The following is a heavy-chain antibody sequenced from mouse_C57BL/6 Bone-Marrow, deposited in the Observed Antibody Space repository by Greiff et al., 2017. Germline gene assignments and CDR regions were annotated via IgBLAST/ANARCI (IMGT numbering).Heavy chain of an antibody. CDR2: IDPEDGET. V-gene: IGHV14-2*01. J-gene: IGHJ4*01. CDR3: ARCPGYYAMDY. CDR1: GFNIKDYY. D-gene: IGHD6-1*01. Sequence: EVKLQESGAELVKPGASVKLSCPASGFNIKDYYMHWVKQRTEPGLEWIGRIDPEDGETKYAPKFQGKATITAATSSHTAYLQLSSLTSEDTAVYYCARCPGYYAMDYWGQGTSVTVSS.